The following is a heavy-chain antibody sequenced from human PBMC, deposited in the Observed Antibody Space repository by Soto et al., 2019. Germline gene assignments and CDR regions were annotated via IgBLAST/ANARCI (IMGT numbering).Heavy chain of an antibody. CDR1: GGSISSSSYY. CDR3: ARRTVNIRTFYSGLKTHCFDY. V-gene: IGHV4-39*01. J-gene: IGHJ4*02. D-gene: IGHD6-19*01. Sequence: PSETLALTCAVPGGSISSSSYYWGWIRQPPGKGLEWIGSIYYSGSTYYTPSLQSRVAISVDTSKNQFSLKLNSVTAADTAVYYCARRTVNIRTFYSGLKTHCFDYWGQGTLVTVSS. CDR2: IYYSGST.